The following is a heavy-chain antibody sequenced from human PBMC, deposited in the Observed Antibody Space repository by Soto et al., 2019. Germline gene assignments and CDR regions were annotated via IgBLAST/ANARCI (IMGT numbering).Heavy chain of an antibody. CDR2: ISGNGGST. CDR1: GFTFSSYA. Sequence: PGGSLRLSCAASGFTFSSYAMSWVRQAPGKGLEWVSAISGNGGSTYYADPVKGRFTISRDNSKNTLYLQMNSLRAEDTAVYYCTTDSYSSITVVLFDYWGHGTLVTVSS. V-gene: IGHV3-23*01. CDR3: TTDSYSSITVVLFDY. J-gene: IGHJ4*01. D-gene: IGHD2-2*01.